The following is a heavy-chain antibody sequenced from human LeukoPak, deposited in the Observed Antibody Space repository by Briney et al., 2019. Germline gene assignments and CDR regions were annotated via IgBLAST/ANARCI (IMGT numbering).Heavy chain of an antibody. Sequence: GGSLRLSCAASGFTVITNDMTWVRQAPGKGLEWVSSISVRSNYRYYADSVRGRFTISRDDARDSLFLQMNSLRAEDTAVYFCVRLRRNNDRSGYYYYYDYWGQGTLVTVSS. D-gene: IGHD3-22*01. V-gene: IGHV3-21*01. CDR3: VRLRRNNDRSGYYYYYDY. CDR2: ISVRSNYR. J-gene: IGHJ4*02. CDR1: GFTVITND.